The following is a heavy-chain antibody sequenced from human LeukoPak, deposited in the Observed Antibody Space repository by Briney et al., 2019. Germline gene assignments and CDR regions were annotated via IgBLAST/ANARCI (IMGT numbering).Heavy chain of an antibody. Sequence: GSSVKVSCKASGGTFISYAISWVRQAPGQGLEWMGGIIPIFGTANYAQKFQGRVTITADESTSTAYMELSSLRSEDTAVYYCAGGYCSSTSCPHTTQHYYYGMDVWGQGTTVTVSS. V-gene: IGHV1-69*01. CDR3: AGGYCSSTSCPHTTQHYYYGMDV. D-gene: IGHD2-2*01. CDR1: GGTFISYA. CDR2: IIPIFGTA. J-gene: IGHJ6*02.